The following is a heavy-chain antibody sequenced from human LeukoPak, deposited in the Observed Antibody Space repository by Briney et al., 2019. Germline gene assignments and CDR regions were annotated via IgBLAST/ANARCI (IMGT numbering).Heavy chain of an antibody. CDR2: INPSGGST. CDR1: GYTFTSYY. D-gene: IGHD3-22*01. CDR3: ARVPAYYDSSGYSKTFDY. J-gene: IGHJ4*02. Sequence: ASVKVSCKASGYTFTSYYMHWVRQAPGQGLEWMGIINPSGGSTSYAQKFQGRVTMTRDMSTSTVYMELSSLRSEDTAVYYCARVPAYYDSSGYSKTFDYWGQGTLVTVSS. V-gene: IGHV1-46*01.